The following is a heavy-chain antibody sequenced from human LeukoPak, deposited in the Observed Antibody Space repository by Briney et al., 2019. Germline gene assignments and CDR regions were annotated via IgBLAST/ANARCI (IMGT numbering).Heavy chain of an antibody. CDR3: ARAEVEMATIFFDY. D-gene: IGHD5-24*01. J-gene: IGHJ4*02. CDR2: ISSSSSYI. V-gene: IGHV3-21*01. CDR1: GFTFSSYS. Sequence: GGSLRLSCAASGFTFSSYSMNWVRQAPGKGLEWVSSISSSSSYIYYADSVKGRFTISRDNAKNSLYLRMNSLRAEDTAVYYCARAEVEMATIFFDYWGQGTLVTVSS.